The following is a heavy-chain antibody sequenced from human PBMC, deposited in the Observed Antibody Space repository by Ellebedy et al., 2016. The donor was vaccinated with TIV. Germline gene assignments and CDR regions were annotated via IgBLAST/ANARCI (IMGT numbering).Heavy chain of an antibody. Sequence: SETLSLTCAVYGGSFSGYYWSWIRQPPGKGLEWIGEINHSGSTNYNPSLKSRVTVSVDTSKNQFSLKLSSVTAADTALYYCARYCSGGSCYSGVGFDPWGQGTLVTVSS. CDR3: ARYCSGGSCYSGVGFDP. V-gene: IGHV4-34*01. J-gene: IGHJ5*02. CDR2: INHSGST. CDR1: GGSFSGYY. D-gene: IGHD2-15*01.